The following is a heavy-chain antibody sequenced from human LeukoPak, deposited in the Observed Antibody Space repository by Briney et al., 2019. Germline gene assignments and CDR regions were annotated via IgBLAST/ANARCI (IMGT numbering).Heavy chain of an antibody. Sequence: QPGGSLRLSCAASGFTFSSYWMHWVRQVPGKGLVWVSRLNGDGSTTNYADSVKGRFTISRDNSKNTVHLQMNSLRAEDTAVYYCAKRLSASDWFELDYWGQGTLVTVSS. CDR1: GFTFSSYW. J-gene: IGHJ4*02. CDR3: AKRLSASDWFELDY. V-gene: IGHV3-74*01. CDR2: LNGDGSTT. D-gene: IGHD3-9*01.